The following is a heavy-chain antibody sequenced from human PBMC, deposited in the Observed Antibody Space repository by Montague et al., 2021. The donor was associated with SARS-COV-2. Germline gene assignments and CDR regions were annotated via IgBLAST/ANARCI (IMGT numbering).Heavy chain of an antibody. J-gene: IGHJ3*02. CDR2: IYDSGST. CDR3: ARRGRKLLPVATTIGGFDT. Sequence: SETLSLTCTVSGGSISSNNYYWDWIRQPPGKGLEWIGSIYDSGSTYHNPSLKSRVTISVDTSKNHFSLKLNSVTAADTAVYYCARRGRKLLPVATTIGGFDTWGQGTMVTVSS. V-gene: IGHV4-39*02. CDR1: GGSISSNNYY. D-gene: IGHD5-12*01.